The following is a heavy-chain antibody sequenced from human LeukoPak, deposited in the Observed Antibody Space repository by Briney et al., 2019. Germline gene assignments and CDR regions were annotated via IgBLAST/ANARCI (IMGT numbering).Heavy chain of an antibody. J-gene: IGHJ5*02. D-gene: IGHD3-22*01. CDR2: IYYSGTT. CDR1: GASIDSYY. Sequence: SETLSLTCTISGASIDSYYWSWIRQPPGKGLEWIGYIYYSGTTNYNPSLKRRVTISVDTSKNQFSLKLTSMTAADRAVYFCARGFSLAYYDSSGFFYDSWGRGTMVTVSP. V-gene: IGHV4-59*12. CDR3: ARGFSLAYYDSSGFFYDS.